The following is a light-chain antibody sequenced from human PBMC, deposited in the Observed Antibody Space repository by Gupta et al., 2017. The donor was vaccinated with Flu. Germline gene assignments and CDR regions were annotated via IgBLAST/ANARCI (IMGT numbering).Light chain of an antibody. V-gene: IGKV3-20*01. J-gene: IGKJ1*01. CDR3: QQASSSGT. CDR2: GAS. Sequence: EIVLTQSPGTLSLSPGERATLSCRASQSVSSSYLAWYQQKPVQAPRLLIYGASSRATGITARLSGRGCGTDFTLTISRREPEDFAVYYWQQASSSGTFGQGTKVEIK. CDR1: QSVSSSY.